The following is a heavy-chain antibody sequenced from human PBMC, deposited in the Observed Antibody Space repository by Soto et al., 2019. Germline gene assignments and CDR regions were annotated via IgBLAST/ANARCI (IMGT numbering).Heavy chain of an antibody. CDR3: ARGRCSGGRCYSLRSYYYYMDV. D-gene: IGHD2-15*01. J-gene: IGHJ6*03. Sequence: QVQLQQWGAVLLKPSETLSLTCAVYVGSFSGYYWSWIRQPPGKGLEWIGEINHSGSTNYNPSLKSRVTISVDTSKKQFSLKLSSVTAADTAVYYCARGRCSGGRCYSLRSYYYYMDVWGKVTTVTVSS. CDR1: VGSFSGYY. CDR2: INHSGST. V-gene: IGHV4-34*01.